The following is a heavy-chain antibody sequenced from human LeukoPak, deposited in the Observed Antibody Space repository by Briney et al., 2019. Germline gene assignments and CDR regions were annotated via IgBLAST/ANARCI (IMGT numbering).Heavy chain of an antibody. Sequence: PGGSPRLSCAASGFTFSSYSMNWVRQAPGKGLEWVSSISSSSSYIYYADSVKGRFTISRDNAKNSLYLQMNSLRAEDTAVYYCARDGRRPNYDILTGYYFDYWGQGTLVTVSS. CDR1: GFTFSSYS. V-gene: IGHV3-21*01. CDR3: ARDGRRPNYDILTGYYFDY. J-gene: IGHJ4*02. CDR2: ISSSSSYI. D-gene: IGHD3-9*01.